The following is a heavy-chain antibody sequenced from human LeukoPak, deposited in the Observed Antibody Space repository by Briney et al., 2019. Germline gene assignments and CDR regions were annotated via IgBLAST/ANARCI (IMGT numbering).Heavy chain of an antibody. CDR1: GFTFSTYG. D-gene: IGHD1-26*01. J-gene: IGHJ5*01. Sequence: GGSLRLSCAASGFTFSTYGMSWVRQAPGKGLEWVAIIGGIGETTIYGDSVKGRLTISRDNSKNTVYLQMNSLRVEDTAVYYCSKGAPVGGTRPFDSWGQGTLVTVSS. CDR3: SKGAPVGGTRPFDS. V-gene: IGHV3-23*01. CDR2: IGGIGETT.